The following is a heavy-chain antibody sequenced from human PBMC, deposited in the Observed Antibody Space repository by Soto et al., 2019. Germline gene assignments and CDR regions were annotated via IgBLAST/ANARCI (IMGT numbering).Heavy chain of an antibody. CDR3: AREARYCSGGSCYVRLFDY. CDR2: INHSGST. Sequence: PSETLSLTCAVYGGSLSGYYWSWIRQPPGKGLEWIGEINHSGSTNYNPSLKSRVTISVDTSKNQFSLKLSSVTAADTAVYYCAREARYCSGGSCYVRLFDYWGQGTLVTVSS. V-gene: IGHV4-34*01. D-gene: IGHD2-15*01. J-gene: IGHJ4*02. CDR1: GGSLSGYY.